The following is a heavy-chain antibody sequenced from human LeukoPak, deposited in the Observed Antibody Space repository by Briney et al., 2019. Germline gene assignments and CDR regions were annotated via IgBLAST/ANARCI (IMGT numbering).Heavy chain of an antibody. CDR3: AKEAALYSSSQNYYFDY. J-gene: IGHJ4*02. V-gene: IGHV3-48*04. Sequence: PGGSLRLSCAASGFTFSSYSMNWVRQAPGKGLEWVSYISSSSSTIYYADSVKGRFTISRDNAKNSLYLQMNSLRAEDTAVYYCAKEAALYSSSQNYYFDYWGQGTLVTVSS. CDR1: GFTFSSYS. D-gene: IGHD6-13*01. CDR2: ISSSSSTI.